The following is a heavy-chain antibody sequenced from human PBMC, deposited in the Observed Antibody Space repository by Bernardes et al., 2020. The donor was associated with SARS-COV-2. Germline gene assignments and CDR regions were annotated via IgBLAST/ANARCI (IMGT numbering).Heavy chain of an antibody. V-gene: IGHV4-61*09. CDR2: LHRGST. Sequence: SETLSLTCSVSGGSISTANYYWTWIRQPAGKGLEWIGHLHRGSTNYNPSLKSRVSISTDTSRKQFSLRLASVTAADTAVYYCARGVSDSRGSYLSYYYYYGMDVWGQGTTVSVSS. D-gene: IGHD3-22*01. CDR3: ARGVSDSRGSYLSYYYYYGMDV. J-gene: IGHJ6*02. CDR1: GGSISTANYY.